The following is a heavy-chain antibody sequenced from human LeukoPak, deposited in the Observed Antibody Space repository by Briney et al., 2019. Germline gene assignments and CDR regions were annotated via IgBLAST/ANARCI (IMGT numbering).Heavy chain of an antibody. J-gene: IGHJ3*02. CDR1: GYTFTSYD. V-gene: IGHV1-8*03. CDR2: MNPNSGNT. Sequence: ASVKVSCKASGYTFTSYDINWVRQATGQGLEWMGWMNPNSGNTDYAQKFQGRVTITRSTSMSTAYMELGSLRSEDTAVYYCARQRDSFDIWGQGTTLTVSS. D-gene: IGHD3-22*01. CDR3: ARQRDSFDI.